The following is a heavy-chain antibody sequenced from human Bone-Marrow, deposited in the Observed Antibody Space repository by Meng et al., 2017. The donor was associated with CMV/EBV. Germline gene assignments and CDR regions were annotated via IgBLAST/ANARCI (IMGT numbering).Heavy chain of an antibody. CDR3: ARVFQGYNYGNFDY. J-gene: IGHJ4*02. Sequence: GGSLRLSCAASGFTFSDYCMSWIRQAPGKGLEWVSYISSSGSTIYYADSVKGRFTISRDNSKNTLYLQMNSLRAEDTAVYYCARVFQGYNYGNFDYWGQGTLVTVDS. V-gene: IGHV3-11*04. D-gene: IGHD5-18*01. CDR1: GFTFSDYC. CDR2: ISSSGSTI.